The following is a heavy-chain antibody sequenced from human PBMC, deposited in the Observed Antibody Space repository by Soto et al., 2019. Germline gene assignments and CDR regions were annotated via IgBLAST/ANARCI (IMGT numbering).Heavy chain of an antibody. J-gene: IGHJ2*01. CDR1: GYSVSSSDYY. D-gene: IGHD6-19*01. CDR2: MLYSGLT. CDR3: ANFPPSGWLVGGGFWYFDL. Sequence: PSETLSLTCSVSGYSVSSSDYYWAWIRQPPGKGLEWIGSMLYSGLTYYNPSLKSRVTLSVDTSKNQFSVRLNSVTASDTAVYYCANFPPSGWLVGGGFWYFDLWGRGTLVTVSS. V-gene: IGHV4-39*01.